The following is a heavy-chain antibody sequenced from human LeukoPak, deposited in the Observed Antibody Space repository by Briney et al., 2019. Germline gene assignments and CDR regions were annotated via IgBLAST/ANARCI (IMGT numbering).Heavy chain of an antibody. V-gene: IGHV4-59*01. CDR3: ARGGSSWLSAEYFQH. D-gene: IGHD6-13*01. J-gene: IGHJ1*01. CDR2: IYYSGST. Sequence: PSETLSLTCTVSGGSISSYYWSWIRQPPGKGLEWIGYIYYSGSTNYNPSLKSRVTISVDTSKNQFSLKLSSVTAADTAVYYCARGGSSWLSAEYFQHWGQGTLVTVSS. CDR1: GGSISSYY.